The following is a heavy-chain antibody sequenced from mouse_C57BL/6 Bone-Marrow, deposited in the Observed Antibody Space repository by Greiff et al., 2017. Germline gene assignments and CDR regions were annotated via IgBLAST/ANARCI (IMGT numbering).Heavy chain of an antibody. CDR2: IYPKNGGT. J-gene: IGHJ2*01. V-gene: IGHV1-26*01. Sequence: VQLQQSGPELVKPGASVKISCKASGYTFTDYYMNWVKQSHGKSLEWIGDIYPKNGGTSYNQKFKGKATLTVDKSSSTAYMELRSLTSEDSAVYYCAREEVWFYFDYWGQGTTLTVSS. CDR3: AREEVWFYFDY. CDR1: GYTFTDYY. D-gene: IGHD2-10*02.